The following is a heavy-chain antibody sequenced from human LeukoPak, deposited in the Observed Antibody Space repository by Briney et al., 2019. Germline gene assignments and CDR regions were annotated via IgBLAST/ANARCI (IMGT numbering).Heavy chain of an antibody. Sequence: PSETLSLTCTVSGGSISGFYWSWIRQSPGKGLEWIGFIYYTGATDYNPSLKNRVTISLDTSRSHFSLKLRSVTAADTAVYYCARQLEGYFELWGRGILVTVS. D-gene: IGHD3-3*01. J-gene: IGHJ2*01. CDR2: IYYTGAT. V-gene: IGHV4-59*08. CDR3: ARQLEGYFEL. CDR1: GGSISGFY.